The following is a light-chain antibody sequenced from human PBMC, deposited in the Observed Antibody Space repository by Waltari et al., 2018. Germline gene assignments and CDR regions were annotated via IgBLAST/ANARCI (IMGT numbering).Light chain of an antibody. CDR1: GSNLGAGYD. CDR3: QSYDSSLTGSWV. CDR2: GNP. J-gene: IGLJ3*02. Sequence: QSVLTQPPSVSGAPGQRVTISCTGSGSNLGAGYDVHWYQQLPGTAPKLLIYGNPNRPSGVPDRFSGSKSGTSGSLAITGLQAEDEAYYYCQSYDSSLTGSWVFGGGTKLTVL. V-gene: IGLV1-40*01.